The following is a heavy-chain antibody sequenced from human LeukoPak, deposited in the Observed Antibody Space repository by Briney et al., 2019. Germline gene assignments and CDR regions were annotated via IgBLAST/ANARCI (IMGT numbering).Heavy chain of an antibody. D-gene: IGHD3-16*01. V-gene: IGHV4-59*08. J-gene: IGHJ3*02. Sequence: SETLSLTCTVSGGSISSYYWSWIRQPPGKGLEWIGYIYYSGSTNYNPSLESRVTISIDTSKNQFSLKLSSVTAADTAVYYCALRRPFGAFDIWGQGTMVTVSS. CDR1: GGSISSYY. CDR2: IYYSGST. CDR3: ALRRPFGAFDI.